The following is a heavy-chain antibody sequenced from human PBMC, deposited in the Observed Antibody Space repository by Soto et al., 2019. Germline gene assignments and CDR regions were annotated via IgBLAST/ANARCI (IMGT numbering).Heavy chain of an antibody. Sequence: ASVKVSFKASGYTLTTHHINWLRRATGQGLEWLGTMDPNSGNTVPAQKFQDRVTMTSETSINTAYLELTSLRFDDTAVYYCARGGLFCNATSCHYFGMDVWGQGTTVTVSS. CDR2: MDPNSGNT. D-gene: IGHD2-2*01. CDR1: GYTLTTHH. V-gene: IGHV1-8*01. J-gene: IGHJ6*02. CDR3: ARGGLFCNATSCHYFGMDV.